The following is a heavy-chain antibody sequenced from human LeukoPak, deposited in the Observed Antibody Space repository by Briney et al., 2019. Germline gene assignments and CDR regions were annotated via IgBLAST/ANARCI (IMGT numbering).Heavy chain of an antibody. CDR1: GFTVSRNN. J-gene: IGHJ6*02. Sequence: PGGSLRLSCAASGFTVSRNNMYWVRQAPGKGLEWVSILHSGGSIDYADSVKGRFTISRDDSKNTLYLQMNSLRVEDTAVYYCARDLHYYVAMDVWGQGTTVTVSS. D-gene: IGHD3-10*02. CDR3: ARDLHYYVAMDV. CDR2: LHSGGSI. V-gene: IGHV3-53*01.